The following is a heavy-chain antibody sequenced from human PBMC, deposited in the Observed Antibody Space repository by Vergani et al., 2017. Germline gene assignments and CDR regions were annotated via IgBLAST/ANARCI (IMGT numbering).Heavy chain of an antibody. J-gene: IGHJ4*02. D-gene: IGHD5-24*01. CDR3: ARSQMAINDFDL. V-gene: IGHV1-18*04. CDR1: GYTFVHHP. Sequence: QAQLGQSDSEVKKPGDSVTLPCKTSGYTFVHHPITWVRQAPGQGLEWMGWISPYNHKTLYSQKVEGRVTMTSDTSSSTVFLELRRLTSDDTAIYYCARSQMAINDFDLWGRGTLVTVSS. CDR2: ISPYNHKT.